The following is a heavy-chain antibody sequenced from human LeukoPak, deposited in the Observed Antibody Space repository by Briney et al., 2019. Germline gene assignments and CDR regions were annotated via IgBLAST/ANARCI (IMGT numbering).Heavy chain of an antibody. J-gene: IGHJ4*02. CDR3: AKAPTAGGYYDSSGYFDY. CDR2: IWYDGSNK. Sequence: GGSLRLPCAASGFTFSSYGMHWVRQAPGKGREWVAVIWYDGSNKYYADSVKGRFTISGDNSKNTLYLQMNSLRAEDTAVYYCAKAPTAGGYYDSSGYFDYWGQGTLVTVSS. CDR1: GFTFSSYG. D-gene: IGHD3-22*01. V-gene: IGHV3-33*06.